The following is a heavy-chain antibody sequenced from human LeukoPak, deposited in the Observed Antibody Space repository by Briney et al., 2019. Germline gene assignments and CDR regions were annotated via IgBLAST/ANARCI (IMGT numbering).Heavy chain of an antibody. CDR3: AIVPAAPTTYYYYYMDV. Sequence: ASVKVSCKASGGTFSSYAISWVRQAPGQGLEWMGGIIPILGIANYAQKFQGRVTITADKSTSTAYMELSRLRSEDTAVYYCAIVPAAPTTYYYYYMDVWGKGTTVTVSS. V-gene: IGHV1-69*10. D-gene: IGHD2-2*01. CDR2: IIPILGIA. CDR1: GGTFSSYA. J-gene: IGHJ6*03.